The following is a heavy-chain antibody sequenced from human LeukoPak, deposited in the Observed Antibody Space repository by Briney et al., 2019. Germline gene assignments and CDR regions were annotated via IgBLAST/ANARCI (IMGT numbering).Heavy chain of an antibody. D-gene: IGHD3-22*01. CDR1: GGSISSSSYY. J-gene: IGHJ5*02. V-gene: IGHV4-39*07. CDR3: ARMYYYDSTPGFDP. Sequence: SETLSLTCTVSGGSISSSSYYWGWIRQPPGKGLEWIGSIYYSGSTNYNPSLKSRVTISVDTSKNQFSLKLSSVTAADTAVYYCARMYYYDSTPGFDPWGQGTLVTVSS. CDR2: IYYSGST.